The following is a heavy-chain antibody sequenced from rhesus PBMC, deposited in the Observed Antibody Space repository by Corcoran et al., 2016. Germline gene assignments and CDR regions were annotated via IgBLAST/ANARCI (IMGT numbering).Heavy chain of an antibody. V-gene: IGHV4-169*01. CDR2: IYGSGRST. J-gene: IGHJ4*01. CDR3: ARNYYFDY. Sequence: QLQLQESGPGLVKPSETLSVTCAVSGGSISSSYWRWIRQAPGQGLGWIGYIYGSGRSTNHHPSLKSRVPVSVDTSKNQLSLKLSSVTAADTAVYYCARNYYFDYWGQGVLVTVSS. CDR1: GGSISSSY.